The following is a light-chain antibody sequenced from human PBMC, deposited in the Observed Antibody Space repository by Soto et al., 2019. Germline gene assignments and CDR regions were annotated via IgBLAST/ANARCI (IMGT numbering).Light chain of an antibody. CDR2: DAS. Sequence: EIVLTQSPATLSLSPGERATLSCRASQSVSNYLAWYQQKPGQAPRLLIYDASNMDTGVPASFSGSGSGADFSLTISRLEPDDFAVYYSQLRSNWLFGGGTKVEIK. CDR1: QSVSNY. V-gene: IGKV3-11*01. J-gene: IGKJ4*01. CDR3: QLRSNWL.